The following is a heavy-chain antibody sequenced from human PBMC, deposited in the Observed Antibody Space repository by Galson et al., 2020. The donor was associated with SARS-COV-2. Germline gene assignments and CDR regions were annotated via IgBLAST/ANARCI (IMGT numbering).Heavy chain of an antibody. CDR2: ISYDGSNK. CDR3: ASPRRPYGSGSYSPFDY. J-gene: IGHJ4*02. CDR1: GFTFSSYA. Sequence: GGSLRLSCAASGFTFSSYAMHWVRQAPGKGLEWVAVISYDGSNKYYADSVKGRFTISRDNSKNTLYLQMNSLRAEDTAVYYCASPRRPYGSGSYSPFDYWGQGTLVTVSS. D-gene: IGHD3-10*01. V-gene: IGHV3-30*01.